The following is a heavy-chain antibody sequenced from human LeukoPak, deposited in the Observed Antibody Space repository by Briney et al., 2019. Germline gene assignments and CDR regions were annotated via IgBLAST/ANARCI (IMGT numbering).Heavy chain of an antibody. Sequence: ASVKVSCKASGYTFTGYYMHWVRQAPGQGLEWMGRINPNSGGTNYAQKFQGRVTMTRDTSISTAYMELSRLRSDDTAVYYCAREATPLLSPSYYDRSGYEIDYWGQGTLVTVSS. CDR3: AREATPLLSPSYYDRSGYEIDY. CDR2: INPNSGGT. CDR1: GYTFTGYY. V-gene: IGHV1-2*06. J-gene: IGHJ4*02. D-gene: IGHD3-22*01.